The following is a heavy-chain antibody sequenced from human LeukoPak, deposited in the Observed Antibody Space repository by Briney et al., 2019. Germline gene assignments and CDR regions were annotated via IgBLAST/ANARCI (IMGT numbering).Heavy chain of an antibody. CDR2: IIPIFGTA. CDR3: ARDYGSGSYYNG. CDR1: GGTFSSYA. V-gene: IGHV1-69*06. Sequence: ASVKVSCKASGGTFSSYAISWVRQAPGQGLEWMGGIIPIFGTANYAQKFQGRVTITADKSTSTAYMELSSLRSEDTAVYYCARDYGSGSYYNGWGQGTLVTVSS. J-gene: IGHJ4*02. D-gene: IGHD3-10*01.